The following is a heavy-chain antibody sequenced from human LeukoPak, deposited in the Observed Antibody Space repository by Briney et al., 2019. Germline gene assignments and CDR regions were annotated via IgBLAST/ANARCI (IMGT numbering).Heavy chain of an antibody. Sequence: SETLSLTCTVSGGSISSSSYYWGWIRQPPGKGLEWIGSIYYSGSSYYNPSLKSRVTISVDTSKNQFSLKLSSVTAADTAVYYCARHLRIAAARRPTGAFDIWGQGTMVTVSS. J-gene: IGHJ3*02. CDR1: GGSISSSSYY. CDR2: IYYSGSS. CDR3: ARHLRIAAARRPTGAFDI. V-gene: IGHV4-39*01. D-gene: IGHD6-13*01.